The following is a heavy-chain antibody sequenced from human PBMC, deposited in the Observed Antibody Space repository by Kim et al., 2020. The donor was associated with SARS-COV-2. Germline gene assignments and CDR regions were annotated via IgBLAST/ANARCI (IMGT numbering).Heavy chain of an antibody. D-gene: IGHD6-13*01. CDR3: AKAHGIAAAGISSPRGANSTIDY. CDR1: GFTFSSYA. CDR2: ISGSGGST. V-gene: IGHV3-23*01. Sequence: GGSLRLSCAASGFTFSSYAMSWVRQAPGKGLEWVSAISGSGGSTYYADSVKGRFTISRDNSKNTLYLQMNSLRAEDTAVYYCAKAHGIAAAGISSPRGANSTIDYWGQGTLVTVSS. J-gene: IGHJ4*02.